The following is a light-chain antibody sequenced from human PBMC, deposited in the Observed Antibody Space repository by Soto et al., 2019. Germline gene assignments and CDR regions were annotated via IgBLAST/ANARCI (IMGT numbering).Light chain of an antibody. Sequence: QSALTQPASVSGSPGQSFTISCTGTSSDVGGYNSVSWYQQHPGKAPKVMIYDVSYRPSGVSNRFSGSKSGNTASLTISGLQAEDEADYYCSSYTSTITRVFGTGTKLTVL. V-gene: IGLV2-14*01. CDR1: SSDVGGYNS. J-gene: IGLJ1*01. CDR3: SSYTSTITRV. CDR2: DVS.